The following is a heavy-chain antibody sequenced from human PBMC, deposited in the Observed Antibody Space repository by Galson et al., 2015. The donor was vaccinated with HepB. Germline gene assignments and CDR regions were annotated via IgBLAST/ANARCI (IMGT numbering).Heavy chain of an antibody. D-gene: IGHD1-14*01. CDR3: AGGTWRAGIVY. J-gene: IGHJ4*02. CDR1: GGSSSSYY. Sequence: SETLSLTCSVSGGSSSSYYWSWIRQPPGKGLEYIGYFYNSGNINYNPSLKSRVTMSGDTSKNQFSLKLSSVTAADTAMYYCAGGTWRAGIVYWGQGILVTVSS. CDR2: FYNSGNI. V-gene: IGHV4-59*08.